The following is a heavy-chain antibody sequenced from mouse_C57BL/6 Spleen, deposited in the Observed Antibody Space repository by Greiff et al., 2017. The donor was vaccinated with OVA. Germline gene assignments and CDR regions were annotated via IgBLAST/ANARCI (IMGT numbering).Heavy chain of an antibody. J-gene: IGHJ1*03. D-gene: IGHD1-1*01. Sequence: QVQLQQSGAELVRPGASVTLSCKASGYTFTDYEMHWVKQTPVHGLEWIGAIDPETGGTAYNQKFKGKAILTADKSSSTAYMEHRSLTSEDSADYYCRSSGATVGDWYFDVWGTGTTVTVSS. V-gene: IGHV1-15*01. CDR1: GYTFTDYE. CDR2: IDPETGGT. CDR3: RSSGATVGDWYFDV.